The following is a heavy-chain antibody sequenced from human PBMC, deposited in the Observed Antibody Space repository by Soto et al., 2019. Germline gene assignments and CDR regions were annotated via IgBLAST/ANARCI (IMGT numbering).Heavy chain of an antibody. Sequence: QVQLQESGPGLVKPSGTLSLTCAVSSGSISSSNWWSWVRQPPGKGLEWIGEIYHSGSTNYNPSLKIRVTISVDKSKNQFSLKLSSVTAADTAVYYCARVLGRGLGDYYYYMDVWGKGTTVTVSS. CDR1: SGSISSSNW. J-gene: IGHJ6*03. D-gene: IGHD3-16*01. V-gene: IGHV4-4*02. CDR2: IYHSGST. CDR3: ARVLGRGLGDYYYYMDV.